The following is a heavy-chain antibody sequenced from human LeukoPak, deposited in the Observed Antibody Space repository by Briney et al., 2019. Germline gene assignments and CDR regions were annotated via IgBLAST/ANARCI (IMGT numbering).Heavy chain of an antibody. CDR1: GFPFSSYA. Sequence: GGSLRLSCAASGFPFSSYAMNWVRQAPGKGLEWVSLISNSGGSAYYADSVKGRFTISRDNSKNTLYLQMNSLRAEDTAVYYCAKVWRLRDYYSMDVWGQGTTVTVSS. D-gene: IGHD5-12*01. J-gene: IGHJ6*02. CDR2: ISNSGGSA. CDR3: AKVWRLRDYYSMDV. V-gene: IGHV3-23*01.